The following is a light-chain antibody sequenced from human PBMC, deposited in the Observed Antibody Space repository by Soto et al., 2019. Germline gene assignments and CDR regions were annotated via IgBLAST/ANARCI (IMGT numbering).Light chain of an antibody. V-gene: IGKV4-1*01. J-gene: IGKJ4*01. CDR1: QRVLYSSSNENY. CDR3: QQYYSTPLT. Sequence: DIVMTQSPDSLAVPLGERATINCKSSQRVLYSSSNENYLAWYQQKPGQPPKLLIYWASTRESGVPDRFSGSGSGTDFTLTISSLQAEDVAVYYCQQYYSTPLTFGGGTKVEIK. CDR2: WAS.